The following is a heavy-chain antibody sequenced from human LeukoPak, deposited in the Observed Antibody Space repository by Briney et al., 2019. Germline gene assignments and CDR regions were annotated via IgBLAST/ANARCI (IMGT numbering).Heavy chain of an antibody. CDR2: MWSDGSNR. J-gene: IGHJ4*02. V-gene: IGHV3-30*02. CDR3: ARVANTGYFDY. CDR1: GFTFSSYD. Sequence: PGGSLRLSCAASGFTFSSYDMHWVRQAPGKGLEWVAFMWSDGSNRYYADSVKGRFTISRDNSKNTLYLQMNSLRAEDTAVYYCARVANTGYFDYWGQGTLVTVSS. D-gene: IGHD5-18*01.